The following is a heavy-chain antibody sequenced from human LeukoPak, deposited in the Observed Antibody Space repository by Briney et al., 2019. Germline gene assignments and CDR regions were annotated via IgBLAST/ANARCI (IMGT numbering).Heavy chain of an antibody. CDR3: ARSYSGSYPVYFDY. CDR1: GGSISSYY. D-gene: IGHD1-26*01. CDR2: IYYSGST. J-gene: IGHJ4*02. V-gene: IGHV4-39*01. Sequence: PSETLSLTCTVSGGSISSYYWSWIRQPPGKGLEWIGSIYYSGSTYYNPSLKSRVTISVDTSKNQFSLKLSSVTAADTAVYYCARSYSGSYPVYFDYWGQGTLVTVSS.